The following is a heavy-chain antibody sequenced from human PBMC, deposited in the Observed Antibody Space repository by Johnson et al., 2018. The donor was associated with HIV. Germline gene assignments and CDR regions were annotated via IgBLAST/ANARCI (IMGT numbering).Heavy chain of an antibody. J-gene: IGHJ3*02. Sequence: EVQLVESGGGLVQPGGSLRLSCAGSGFTFSRYWMHWVRQAPGKGLVWVSGINSDGSNTNYADSVKGRFTISRDNAKKTLYLQMNSLRVEDTAVYYCAREVNAFDIWGQGTVVTVSS. D-gene: IGHD3-22*01. V-gene: IGHV3-74*01. CDR2: INSDGSNT. CDR1: GFTFSRYW. CDR3: AREVNAFDI.